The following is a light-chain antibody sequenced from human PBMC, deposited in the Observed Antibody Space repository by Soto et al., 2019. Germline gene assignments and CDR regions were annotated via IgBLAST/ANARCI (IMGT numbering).Light chain of an antibody. CDR2: AAS. Sequence: DIQMTQSPSSVSACLGDRVTITARASQGIARWLAWYQQKPGKAPKLLIYAASSLESGVPSRFSGSGYGTDFDLTISSLQTEDFATYYCQQSYSTLWTFGQGTKVDIK. CDR3: QQSYSTLWT. J-gene: IGKJ1*01. V-gene: IGKV1-12*01. CDR1: QGIARW.